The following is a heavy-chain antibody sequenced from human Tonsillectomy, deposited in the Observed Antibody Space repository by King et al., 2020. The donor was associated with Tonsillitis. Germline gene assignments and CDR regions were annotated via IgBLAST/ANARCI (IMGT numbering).Heavy chain of an antibody. CDR1: GGSISSYY. J-gene: IGHJ5*02. CDR3: ARARYYYDSSGYFRGVLFDP. D-gene: IGHD3-22*01. V-gene: IGHV4-59*01. Sequence: VQLQESGPGLVKPSETLSLTCTVSGGSISSYYWSWIRQPPGKGLEWIGYIYYSGSTNYNPSLKSRVTISVDTSKNQFSLKLSSVTAADTAVYYCARARYYYDSSGYFRGVLFDPWGQGTLVTVSS. CDR2: IYYSGST.